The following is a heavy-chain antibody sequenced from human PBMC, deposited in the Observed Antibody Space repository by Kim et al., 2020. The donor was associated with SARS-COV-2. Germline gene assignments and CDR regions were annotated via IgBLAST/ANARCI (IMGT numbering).Heavy chain of an antibody. Sequence: SETLSLTCTVSGGSISSYYWSWIRQPPGKGLEWIGYIYYSGSTNYNPSLKSRVTISVDTSKNQFSLKLSSVTAADTAVYYCAREGWQRSDYYDSSGYSFDIWGQGTMVTVSS. CDR2: IYYSGST. V-gene: IGHV4-59*13. J-gene: IGHJ3*02. D-gene: IGHD3-22*01. CDR3: AREGWQRSDYYDSSGYSFDI. CDR1: GGSISSYY.